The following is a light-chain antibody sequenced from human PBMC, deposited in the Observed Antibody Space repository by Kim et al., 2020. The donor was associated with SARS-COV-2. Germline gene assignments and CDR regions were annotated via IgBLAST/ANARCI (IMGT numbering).Light chain of an antibody. Sequence: VTISCTRSSSNIGAGYDVPWYQQLPGTAPKLLISGNSNRPSGVPDRFSGSKSGTSASLAITGLQAEDEADYYCQSYDSSLSGSKVFGTGTKVTVL. V-gene: IGLV1-40*01. CDR2: GNS. J-gene: IGLJ1*01. CDR3: QSYDSSLSGSKV. CDR1: SSNIGAGYD.